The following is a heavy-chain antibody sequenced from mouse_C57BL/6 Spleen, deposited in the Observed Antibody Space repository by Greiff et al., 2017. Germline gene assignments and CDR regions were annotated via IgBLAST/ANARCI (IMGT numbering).Heavy chain of an antibody. CDR3: ARRNADYAMDY. J-gene: IGHJ4*01. CDR1: GFTFSDYY. CDR2: ISNGGGST. V-gene: IGHV5-12*01. Sequence: EVQLVESGGGLVQPGGSLKLSCAASGFTFSDYYMYWVRQTPEKRLEWVAYISNGGGSTYYPDTVKGRFTISRDNAKNTLYLQMSRLKSEDTAMYYCARRNADYAMDYWGQGTSVTVSS.